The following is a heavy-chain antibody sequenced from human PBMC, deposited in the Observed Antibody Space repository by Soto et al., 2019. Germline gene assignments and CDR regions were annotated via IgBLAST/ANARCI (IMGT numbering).Heavy chain of an antibody. D-gene: IGHD5-12*01. CDR3: ARDGRDGYDPGPYYWYFDL. Sequence: QVQLVESGGGVVQPGRSLRLSCAASGFTFSSYAMHWVRQAPGKGLEWVAVISYDGSNKYYADSVKGRFTISRDNTKNKLYLQMNSLRAEEPAVYYCARDGRDGYDPGPYYWYFDLWGRGTLFTVSS. V-gene: IGHV3-30-3*01. CDR1: GFTFSSYA. J-gene: IGHJ2*01. CDR2: ISYDGSNK.